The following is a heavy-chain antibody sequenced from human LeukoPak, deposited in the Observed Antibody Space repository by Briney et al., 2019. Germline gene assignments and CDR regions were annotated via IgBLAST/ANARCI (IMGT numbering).Heavy chain of an antibody. V-gene: IGHV1-2*02. CDR2: INPNSGGT. CDR3: ARAGNYYYDSSGPFDY. Sequence: ASVKVSCKASGYTFTGYYMHWVRQAPGQGLEWMGWINPNSGGTNYAQKFQGRVTMTRDTSISTAYMELSRLRSDDTAVYYCARAGNYYYDSSGPFDYWGQGTLVTVSS. CDR1: GYTFTGYY. D-gene: IGHD3-22*01. J-gene: IGHJ4*02.